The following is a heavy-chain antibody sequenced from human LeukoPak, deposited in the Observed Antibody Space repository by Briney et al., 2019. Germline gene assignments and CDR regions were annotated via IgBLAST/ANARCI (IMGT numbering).Heavy chain of an antibody. Sequence: EGSLRLSCAASGFSVSSNYMSWVRQAPGKGLEWVALIYSDETTYYADSVKGRFTISRDNSKSTLYLQMNSLRAEDTAVYYCARHWELRGQGTLVTVSS. J-gene: IGHJ4*02. V-gene: IGHV3-53*01. D-gene: IGHD1-26*01. CDR2: IYSDETT. CDR3: ARHWEL. CDR1: GFSVSSNY.